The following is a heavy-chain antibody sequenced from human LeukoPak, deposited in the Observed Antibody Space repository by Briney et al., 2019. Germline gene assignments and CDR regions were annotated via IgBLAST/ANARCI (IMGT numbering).Heavy chain of an antibody. Sequence: SETLSLTCTVSGGSISSSSFYWDWIRQPPGKGLEWIGAIYYSGNTNYNPSLKSRVTISVDTSKNQFSLKLSSVTAADTAVYYCARHRIPAALASAFDYWGQGTLVTVSS. CDR2: IYYSGNT. J-gene: IGHJ4*02. CDR3: ARHRIPAALASAFDY. V-gene: IGHV4-39*01. CDR1: GGSISSSSFY. D-gene: IGHD2-2*01.